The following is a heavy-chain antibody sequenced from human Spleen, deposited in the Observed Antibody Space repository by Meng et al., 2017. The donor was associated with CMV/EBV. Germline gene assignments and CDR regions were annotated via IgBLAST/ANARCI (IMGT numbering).Heavy chain of an antibody. CDR3: AGLIVGNGGRGP. Sequence: TVSGDSVNSGGYHGSWNRQRHGKGLEWIGQTVYDGSTDYNPSLKNRLTISFDTSKNQFSLDFNSVTAADTAVYYCAGLIVGNGGRGPWGQGTLVTVSS. J-gene: IGHJ5*02. V-gene: IGHV4-61*08. D-gene: IGHD2/OR15-2a*01. CDR2: TVYDGST. CDR1: GDSVNSGGYH.